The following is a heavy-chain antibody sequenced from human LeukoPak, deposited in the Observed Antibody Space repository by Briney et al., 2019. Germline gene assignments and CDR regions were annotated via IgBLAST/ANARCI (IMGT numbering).Heavy chain of an antibody. V-gene: IGHV3-21*01. D-gene: IGHD6-6*01. J-gene: IGHJ4*02. CDR1: GFTFSSYS. Sequence: PGGSLRLSCAASGFTFSSYSMNWVRQAPGKGLEWVSSISSSSSYIYYADSVKGRFTISRDNSKNTLYLQMNSLRAEDTAVYYCARVTDYSSSSWVMGYWGQGTLVTVSS. CDR3: ARVTDYSSSSWVMGY. CDR2: ISSSSSYI.